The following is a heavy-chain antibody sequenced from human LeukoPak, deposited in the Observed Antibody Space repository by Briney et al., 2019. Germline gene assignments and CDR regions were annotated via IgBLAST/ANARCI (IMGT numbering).Heavy chain of an antibody. V-gene: IGHV3-48*03. CDR1: GFTFSSYE. J-gene: IGHJ3*02. CDR2: ISSSGSTI. CDR3: ARDATRDAFDI. Sequence: GGSLRLSCAASGFTFSSYEMNWVRQAPGKGLEWVSYISSSGSTIYYADSVKGRFTISRDNAKNSLYLQMNSLRAEDTAVYYCARDATRDAFDIWGQGTMVAVSS.